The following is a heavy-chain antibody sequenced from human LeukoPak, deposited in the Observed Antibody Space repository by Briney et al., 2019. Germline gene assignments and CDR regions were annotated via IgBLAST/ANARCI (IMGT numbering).Heavy chain of an antibody. J-gene: IGHJ4*02. D-gene: IGHD2-15*01. Sequence: PGGSLRLSCAASGFTFSSYAMHWVRQAPGKGLEWMAVISYDGSNKYYADSVKGRFTISRDNSKNTLYLQMNSLRAEDTAVYYSSRGTYFDYWGQGTLVTVSS. V-gene: IGHV3-30*04. CDR1: GFTFSSYA. CDR3: SRGTYFDY. CDR2: ISYDGSNK.